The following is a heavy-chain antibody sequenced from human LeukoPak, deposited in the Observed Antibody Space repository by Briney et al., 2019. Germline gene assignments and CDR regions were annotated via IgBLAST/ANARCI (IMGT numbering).Heavy chain of an antibody. D-gene: IGHD1-26*01. V-gene: IGHV4-61*08. CDR2: IYYSGST. CDR1: GASISSGGYY. J-gene: IGHJ6*02. Sequence: SETLSLTCTVSGASISSGGYYWGWIRHHPGKGLEGFGYIYYSGSTNYNPSLTSRATISINTSNNQFSLKLRSVTAADTAVYYCARDKLAPYYGMDVWGQGTTVTVSS. CDR3: ARDKLAPYYGMDV.